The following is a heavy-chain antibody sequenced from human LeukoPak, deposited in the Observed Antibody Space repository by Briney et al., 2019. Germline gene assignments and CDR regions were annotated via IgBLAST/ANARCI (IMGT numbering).Heavy chain of an antibody. CDR3: AASSADTAGAGAFDI. D-gene: IGHD6-13*01. Sequence: SETLSLTCTVSGGSISSYYWSWIRQPAGKGLEWIGRIYTSGSTNYNPSLKSRVTMSVDTSKNQFSLKLSSVTAADTAVYYCAASSADTAGAGAFDIWGQGTVVTVSS. J-gene: IGHJ3*02. CDR1: GGSISSYY. CDR2: IYTSGST. V-gene: IGHV4-4*07.